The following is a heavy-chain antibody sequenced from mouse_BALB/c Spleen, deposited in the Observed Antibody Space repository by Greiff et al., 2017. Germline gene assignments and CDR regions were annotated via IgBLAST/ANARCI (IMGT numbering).Heavy chain of an antibody. CDR3: ARAYDGYYDY. CDR2: ISSGGST. D-gene: IGHD2-3*01. CDR1: GFTFSSYA. J-gene: IGHJ2*01. Sequence: EVKLQESGGGLVKPGGSLKLSCAASGFTFSSYAMSWVRQTPEKRLEWVASISSGGSTYYPDSVKGRFTISRDNARNILYLQMSSLRSEDTAMYYCARAYDGYYDYWGQGTTLTVSS. V-gene: IGHV5-6-5*01.